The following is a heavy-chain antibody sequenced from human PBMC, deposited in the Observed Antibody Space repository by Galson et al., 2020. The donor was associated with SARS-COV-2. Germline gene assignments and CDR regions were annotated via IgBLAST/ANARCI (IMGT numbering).Heavy chain of an antibody. V-gene: IGHV4-61*09. CDR1: GGSISSGSYF. CDR3: AICDSSAYYYFDP. D-gene: IGHD3-16*01. J-gene: IGHJ4*02. CDR2: IYTSGST. Sequence: SETLSLTCAVSGGSISSGSYFWTWIRQPAGKGLEWIGHIYTSGSTDYNPSLQGRVTISVDTSKNLFSLKLSSVTAADTAVYYCAICDSSAYYYFDPCGQGTLVTVSS.